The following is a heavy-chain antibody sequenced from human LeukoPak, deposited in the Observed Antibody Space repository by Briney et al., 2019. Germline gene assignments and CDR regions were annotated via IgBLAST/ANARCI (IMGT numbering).Heavy chain of an antibody. V-gene: IGHV3-74*01. CDR1: GFTFSSYW. D-gene: IGHD3-10*01. CDR3: ARDGSVLGDYYYGMDV. Sequence: GGSLRLSCAASGFTFSSYWMHWVRQAPGKGLVWVSRINSDGSSTSYADSVKGRFTISRDNAKSTLYLQMNSLRAEDTAVYYCARDGSVLGDYYYGMDVWGQGTTVTVSS. CDR2: INSDGSST. J-gene: IGHJ6*02.